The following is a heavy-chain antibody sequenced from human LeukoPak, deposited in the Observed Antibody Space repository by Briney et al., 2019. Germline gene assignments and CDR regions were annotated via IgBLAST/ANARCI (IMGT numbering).Heavy chain of an antibody. CDR1: GGSVTSTNW. CDR3: ARDVGANWFDP. Sequence: KPSETLSLTCGVSGGSVTSTNWWSCIRQPPGKGLEWIGYIYYSGSTYYNPSLKSRVTISVDTSKNEFSLKLSSVTAADTAVYYCARDVGANWFDPWGQGTLVTVSS. J-gene: IGHJ5*02. V-gene: IGHV4-4*02. CDR2: IYYSGST. D-gene: IGHD1-26*01.